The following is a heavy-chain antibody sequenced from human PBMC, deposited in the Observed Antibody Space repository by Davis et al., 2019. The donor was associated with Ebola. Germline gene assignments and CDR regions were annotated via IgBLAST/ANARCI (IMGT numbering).Heavy chain of an antibody. CDR2: MNPNSGNT. D-gene: IGHD6-13*01. V-gene: IGHV1-8*03. CDR1: GYTFTSYD. Sequence: ASVKVSCKASGYTFTSYDINRVRQATGQGLEWMGWMNPNSGNTGYAQKFQGRVTITRNTSISTAYMELSSLRSEDTAVYYCARAGYSSSWYSIVYYYYGMDVWGQGTTVTVSS. CDR3: ARAGYSSSWYSIVYYYYGMDV. J-gene: IGHJ6*02.